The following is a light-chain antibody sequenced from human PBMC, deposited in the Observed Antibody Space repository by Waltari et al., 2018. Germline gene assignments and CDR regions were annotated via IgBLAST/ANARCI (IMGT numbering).Light chain of an antibody. J-gene: IGLJ3*02. V-gene: IGLV1-40*01. CDR3: QSYDSSLSVWV. CDR1: SSNIGAGYD. Sequence: QSVLTQPPSVSGAPGQRVTISCTGSSSNIGAGYDVQWYQQLPGTAPKLLIYGNSNRPSGVPDRFSGSKSGTSASLAITGLQAEDEADYYCQSYDSSLSVWVFGGGTKLTVL. CDR2: GNS.